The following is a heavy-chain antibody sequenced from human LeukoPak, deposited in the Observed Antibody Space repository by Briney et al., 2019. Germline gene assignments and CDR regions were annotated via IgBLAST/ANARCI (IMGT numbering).Heavy chain of an antibody. J-gene: IGHJ4*02. Sequence: GGSLRLSCAASGFTFSSYSMNWVRQAPGKGLEWVSSISSSGSYIYYAGSVKGRFTISRDNAKNSLYLQMNSLGAEDTAGYYCASGARPIDYWGRGTLVTVSS. D-gene: IGHD6-6*01. V-gene: IGHV3-21*01. CDR1: GFTFSSYS. CDR3: ASGARPIDY. CDR2: ISSSGSYI.